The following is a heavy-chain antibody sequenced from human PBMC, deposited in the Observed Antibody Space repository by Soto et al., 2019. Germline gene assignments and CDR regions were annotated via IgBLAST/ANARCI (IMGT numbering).Heavy chain of an antibody. CDR2: INHSGST. V-gene: IGHV4-34*01. Sequence: SETLSLTCAVYGGSFSGYYWSWIRQPPGKGLEWIGEINHSGSTNYNPSLKSRVTISVDTSKNQFSLKLSSVTAADTAVYYCARGKIVLMVYATFRVPNWFDPWGQGTLVTVSS. J-gene: IGHJ5*02. CDR3: ARGKIVLMVYATFRVPNWFDP. D-gene: IGHD2-8*01. CDR1: GGSFSGYY.